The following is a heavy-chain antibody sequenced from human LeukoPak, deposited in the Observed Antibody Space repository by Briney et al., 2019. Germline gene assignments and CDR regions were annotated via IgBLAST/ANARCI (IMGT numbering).Heavy chain of an antibody. CDR3: ARRGYPYYYYMDV. Sequence: GGSLRLSCAASGFTFNQYGMSWVRQAPGKGLEWVSSLSWNGGDTRYADSVKDRFTISRDNAKKSLYLQMDSLRAEDAALYYCARRGYPYYYYMDVWGTGTTVTVSS. J-gene: IGHJ6*03. CDR2: LSWNGGDT. CDR1: GFTFNQYG. V-gene: IGHV3-20*04. D-gene: IGHD3-16*02.